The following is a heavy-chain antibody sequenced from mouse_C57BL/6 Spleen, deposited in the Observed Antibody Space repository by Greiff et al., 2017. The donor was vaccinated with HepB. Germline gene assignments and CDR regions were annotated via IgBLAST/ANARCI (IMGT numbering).Heavy chain of an antibody. V-gene: IGHV5-6*02. CDR2: ISSGGSYT. CDR1: GFTFSSYG. D-gene: IGHD2-3*01. CDR3: ARHGDDGYPLGV. J-gene: IGHJ1*03. Sequence: DVMLVESGGDLVKPGGSLKLSCAASGFTFSSYGMSWVRQTPDKRLEWVATISSGGSYTYYPDSVKGRFTISRDNAKNTLYLQMSSLKSEDTAMYYCARHGDDGYPLGVWGTGTTVTVSS.